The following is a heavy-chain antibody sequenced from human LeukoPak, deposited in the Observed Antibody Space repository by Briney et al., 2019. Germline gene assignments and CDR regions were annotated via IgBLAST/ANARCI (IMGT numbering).Heavy chain of an antibody. D-gene: IGHD3-9*01. CDR2: INSAGSST. Sequence: QPGGSLLQSCSAHGFHLCYYLVQWVRQTPGKGLVCVSRINSAGSSTDYADSVKGRFTISRDNAKNTLYLQMNSLRAEDMAVYYCVRGSNDWIGMDVWGQGTTVTVSS. CDR3: VRGSNDWIGMDV. V-gene: IGHV3-74*01. CDR1: GFHLCYYL. J-gene: IGHJ6*02.